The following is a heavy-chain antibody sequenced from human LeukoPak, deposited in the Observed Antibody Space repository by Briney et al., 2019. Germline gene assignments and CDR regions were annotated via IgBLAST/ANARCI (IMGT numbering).Heavy chain of an antibody. CDR3: AKDLVSSSWYGYFDY. J-gene: IGHJ4*02. Sequence: GGSLRLSCAASGFANSDNYMSWVRQAPGEGLEWVSVIYTGGSTYYADSVKGRFTISRDNSKNTLYLQMNSLRAEDTAVYYCAKDLVSSSWYGYFDYWGQGTLVTVSS. CDR1: GFANSDNY. D-gene: IGHD6-13*01. CDR2: IYTGGST. V-gene: IGHV3-66*01.